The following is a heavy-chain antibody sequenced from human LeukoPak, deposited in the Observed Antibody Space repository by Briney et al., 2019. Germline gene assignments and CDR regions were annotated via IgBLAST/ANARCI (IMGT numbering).Heavy chain of an antibody. D-gene: IGHD5-18*01. CDR2: LSHDGRNK. J-gene: IGHJ4*02. V-gene: IGHV3-30*04. CDR1: GFSFGSFG. CDR3: ARFREYTYGPFDS. Sequence: GGSLRLSCAASGFSFGSFGMNWVRQAPGKGLEWVAVLSHDGRNKNYADSVKGRFIISRVNSKKTLYLQMNSLRGEDTAAYYCARFREYTYGPFDSWGQGTLVTVSS.